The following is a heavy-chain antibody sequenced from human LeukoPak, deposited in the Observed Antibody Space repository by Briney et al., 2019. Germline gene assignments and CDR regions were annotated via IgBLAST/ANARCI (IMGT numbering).Heavy chain of an antibody. CDR2: ISGSGGTS. J-gene: IGHJ4*02. D-gene: IGHD3-10*01. CDR1: GFTFSSYA. V-gene: IGHV3-23*01. CDR3: AKGPTLYASGTYTYFHY. Sequence: GGSLRLSCAASGFTFSSYAMSWVRQAPGKGLEWVSAISGSGGTSYYADSVKGRFTISRDNSKNTLYLQMNSLRAEDTAVYCCAKGPTLYASGTYTYFHYWGQGTLVTVSS.